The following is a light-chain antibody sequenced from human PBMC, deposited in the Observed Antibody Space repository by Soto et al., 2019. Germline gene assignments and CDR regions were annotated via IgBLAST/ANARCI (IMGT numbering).Light chain of an antibody. CDR3: HAYDSSRSGWV. Sequence: QSVLTQPPSVSGSPGQRVTISCTGTSSNIGGGYDVHWYQQRPGTAPKLLIYDNSNRPSGVPDRFSGSKSGTSASLTITGVQGEDEADYYCHAYDSSRSGWVFGGGTQLTVL. CDR2: DNS. J-gene: IGLJ3*02. CDR1: SSNIGGGYD. V-gene: IGLV1-40*01.